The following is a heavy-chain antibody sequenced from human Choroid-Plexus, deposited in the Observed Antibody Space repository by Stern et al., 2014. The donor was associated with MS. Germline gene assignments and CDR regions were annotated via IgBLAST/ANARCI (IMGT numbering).Heavy chain of an antibody. V-gene: IGHV3-74*02. CDR2: INSDESST. CDR1: GFTFSTYS. J-gene: IGHJ3*02. CDR3: ARGVMVAATYAYDI. Sequence: EVKLVEPGGGLVQPGGSLRLSCAASGFTFSTYSMHWVRQAPGKGLVWVSRINSDESSTTYADSVKGRFSISRDNDKNTLYLQMNSLRAEDTAVYYCARGVMVAATYAYDIWGQGTMVTISS. D-gene: IGHD2-15*01.